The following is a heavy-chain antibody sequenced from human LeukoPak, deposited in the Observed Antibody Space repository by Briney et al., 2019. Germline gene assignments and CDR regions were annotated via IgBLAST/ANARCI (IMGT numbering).Heavy chain of an antibody. V-gene: IGHV6-1*01. D-gene: IGHD6-13*01. CDR2: TYYRSKWYN. Sequence: SQTLSLTCAISEDSVSSNSAAWNWIRQSPSRGLEWLGRTYYRSKWYNDYAVSVKSRITINPDTSKNQFSLQLNSVTPEDTAVYYCARNEYSSSWYARWFDPWGQGTLVTVSS. CDR1: EDSVSSNSAA. CDR3: ARNEYSSSWYARWFDP. J-gene: IGHJ5*02.